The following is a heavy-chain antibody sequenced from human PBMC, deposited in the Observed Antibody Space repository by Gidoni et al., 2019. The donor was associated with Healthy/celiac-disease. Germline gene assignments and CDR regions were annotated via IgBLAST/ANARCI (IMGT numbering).Heavy chain of an antibody. CDR2: ISYDGSNK. CDR1: GFTFSSYA. Sequence: QGQLVESGGGVVQPGRSLSLSCAASGFTFSSYAMHWVRQAPGKGLDWVAVISYDGSNKYYADSVKGRFTISRDNSKNTLYLQMNSLRAEDTAVYYCARESIAVAGIFDYWGQGTLVTVSS. V-gene: IGHV3-30*01. CDR3: ARESIAVAGIFDY. J-gene: IGHJ4*02. D-gene: IGHD6-19*01.